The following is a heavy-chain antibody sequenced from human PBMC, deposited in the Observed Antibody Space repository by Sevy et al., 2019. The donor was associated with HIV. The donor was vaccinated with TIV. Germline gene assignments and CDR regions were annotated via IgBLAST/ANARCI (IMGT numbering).Heavy chain of an antibody. J-gene: IGHJ3*02. CDR3: AKGDSSGYPYSAFDI. V-gene: IGHV3-9*01. CDR2: ISWNSGSI. Sequence: GGSLRLSCAASGFTFDDYAMHWVRQAPGKGLEWVSGISWNSGSIGYADSVKGRFTISRDNAKNSLYLQMNSLRAEDTALYYSAKGDSSGYPYSAFDIWGQGTMVTVSS. CDR1: GFTFDDYA. D-gene: IGHD3-22*01.